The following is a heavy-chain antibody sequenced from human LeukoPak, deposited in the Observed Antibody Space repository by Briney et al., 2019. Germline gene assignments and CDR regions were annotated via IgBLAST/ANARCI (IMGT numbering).Heavy chain of an antibody. CDR1: GFDFSKTL. CDR3: AREKFDS. Sequence: PGGSLRLSCAASGFDFSKTLMTWVRQAPGKGLEWVAVVSYEGTIKYYADSAKGRFTISRDNSGNIISLQMNNLTTDDTATYYCAREKFDSWGQGALVTVSP. V-gene: IGHV3-30*03. CDR2: VSYEGTIK. J-gene: IGHJ5*01.